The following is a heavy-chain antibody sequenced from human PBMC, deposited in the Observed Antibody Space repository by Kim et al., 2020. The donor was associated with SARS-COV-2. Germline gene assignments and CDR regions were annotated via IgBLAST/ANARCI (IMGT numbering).Heavy chain of an antibody. J-gene: IGHJ4*02. V-gene: IGHV3-23*01. D-gene: IGHD3-10*01. Sequence: VKCRFTISRDNSKNTLYLQMNSLRAEDTAVYYCAKDRGLWFGELLPTFDYWGQGTLVTVSS. CDR3: AKDRGLWFGELLPTFDY.